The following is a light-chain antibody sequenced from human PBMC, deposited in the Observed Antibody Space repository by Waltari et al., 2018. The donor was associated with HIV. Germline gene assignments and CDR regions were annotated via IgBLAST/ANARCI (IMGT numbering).Light chain of an antibody. CDR1: SSTIGSSY. J-gene: IGLJ3*02. CDR2: GNN. Sequence: QSVLTQPPSPSGTPGQRVTISCSGSSSTIGSSYIYWYQQLPGTAPKLLVYGNNPRPSGVPDRFSGSKSGTSASLAISGLRSEDEADYYCAAWDDSLSGRVFGGGTKLTVL. V-gene: IGLV1-47*01. CDR3: AAWDDSLSGRV.